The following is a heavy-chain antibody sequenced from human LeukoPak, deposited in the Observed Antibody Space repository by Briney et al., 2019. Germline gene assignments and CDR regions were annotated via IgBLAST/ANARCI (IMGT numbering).Heavy chain of an antibody. V-gene: IGHV1-18*01. Sequence: GASVKVSCKASGYTFTSYGIIWVRQAPGQGLEWMGWINADNGNTRYAQKLQGRVTMTTDTSTTTAYMDLRSLRSDDTAVYYCARDADGSGTLLDYWGQGTLVTVSS. CDR2: INADNGNT. J-gene: IGHJ4*02. CDR3: ARDADGSGTLLDY. CDR1: GYTFTSYG. D-gene: IGHD3-10*01.